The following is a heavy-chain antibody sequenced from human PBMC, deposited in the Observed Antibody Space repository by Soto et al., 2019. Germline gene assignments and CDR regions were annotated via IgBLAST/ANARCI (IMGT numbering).Heavy chain of an antibody. Sequence: QVQLQESGPGLVKPSQTLSLTCTVSGGSISSGGYYWSWIRQHPGKGLEWIGYIYYSGSTYYNPSLKSRVTISVDTSKNQFSLKLSSVTAADTAVYYCARAVGYYDSSGYYTPTKINWYFDLWGRGTLVTVSS. J-gene: IGHJ2*01. D-gene: IGHD3-22*01. CDR3: ARAVGYYDSSGYYTPTKINWYFDL. CDR2: IYYSGST. V-gene: IGHV4-31*03. CDR1: GGSISSGGYY.